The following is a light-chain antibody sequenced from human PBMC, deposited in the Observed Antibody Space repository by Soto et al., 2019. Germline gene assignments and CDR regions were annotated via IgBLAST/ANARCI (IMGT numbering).Light chain of an antibody. CDR1: QGVSSW. CDR2: AAS. J-gene: IGKJ5*01. CDR3: QQANTFPIT. Sequence: DIKLTQSPSSVSASVGDRVTITCRASQGVSSWLAWYQQRPGKAPKLLISAASTLQGGVPSRFSGSGSGTDFTLTISSLQPEDFATYYCQQANTFPITCGRGTRLDIK. V-gene: IGKV1-12*01.